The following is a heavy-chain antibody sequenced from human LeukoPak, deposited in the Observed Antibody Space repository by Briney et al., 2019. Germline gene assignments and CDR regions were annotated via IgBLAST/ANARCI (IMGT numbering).Heavy chain of an antibody. J-gene: IGHJ3*02. Sequence: SETLSLTCTVSGGSISSGGYYWIRVPQHPGKGLEWIGYIYYNESSNYNPSLQSRVNITVYPSKTLFSLQLSAVTAADPVVYYCARAPRITMIVVVIGAFDMWGQGTMVTVSS. D-gene: IGHD3-22*01. CDR3: ARAPRITMIVVVIGAFDM. V-gene: IGHV4-31*03. CDR2: IYYNESS. CDR1: GGSISSGGYY.